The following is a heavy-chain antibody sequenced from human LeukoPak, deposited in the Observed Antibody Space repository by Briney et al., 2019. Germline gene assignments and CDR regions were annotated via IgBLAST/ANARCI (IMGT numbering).Heavy chain of an antibody. Sequence: GGSLRLSCAASGFTFDNYAMNWVRQAPGKGLEWVSSISSSSSYIYYADSVKGRFTISRDNAKNSLYLQMNSLRAEDTAVYYCARRITRDSSGYGFCYWGQGTLVTVSS. CDR2: ISSSSSYI. D-gene: IGHD3-22*01. J-gene: IGHJ4*02. CDR1: GFTFDNYA. V-gene: IGHV3-21*01. CDR3: ARRITRDSSGYGFCY.